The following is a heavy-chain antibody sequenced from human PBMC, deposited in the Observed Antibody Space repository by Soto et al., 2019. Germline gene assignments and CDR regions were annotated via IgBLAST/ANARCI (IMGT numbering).Heavy chain of an antibody. CDR1: GDSVSSNSAA. CDR2: TYYRSKWYN. V-gene: IGHV6-1*01. CDR3: AREADENDAFDI. D-gene: IGHD6-19*01. Sequence: SPTLSLTCAISGDSVSSNSAAWNWIRQSPSRGLEWLGRTYYRSKWYNGYAVSVKSRINIKPDTSKNQFSLQLNSVTPEDTAVYYCAREADENDAFDIWGKGTMVTVS. J-gene: IGHJ3*02.